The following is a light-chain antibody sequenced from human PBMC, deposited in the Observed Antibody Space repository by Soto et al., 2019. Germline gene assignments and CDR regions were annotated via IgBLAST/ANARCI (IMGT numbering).Light chain of an antibody. CDR1: QSINSE. J-gene: IGKJ2*01. CDR3: QQGHNWPLT. Sequence: EIVMTQSPATLSLSPGERAALSCRASQSINSELAWYQQKPGQPPRLLIYGASTRATGVPARFTGSESGSEFTLTISGLLSEDFAVYYCQQGHNWPLTFGQGTMLEI. CDR2: GAS. V-gene: IGKV3-15*01.